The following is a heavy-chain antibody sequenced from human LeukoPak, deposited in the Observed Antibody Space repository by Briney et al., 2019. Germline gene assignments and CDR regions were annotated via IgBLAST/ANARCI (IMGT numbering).Heavy chain of an antibody. CDR2: ISSGSTTI. V-gene: IGHV3-48*01. D-gene: IGHD6-19*01. CDR3: ARDVEQWLVRVYYFDS. CDR1: GFTLSSYS. Sequence: GGSLRLSCATSGFTLSSYSMNWVRQAPGKGLEWVSYISSGSTTIYYADSVKGRFTISRDNAKNSLYLQMNSLRAEDTAVYYCARDVEQWLVRVYYFDSCCQGTLVTVSS. J-gene: IGHJ4*02.